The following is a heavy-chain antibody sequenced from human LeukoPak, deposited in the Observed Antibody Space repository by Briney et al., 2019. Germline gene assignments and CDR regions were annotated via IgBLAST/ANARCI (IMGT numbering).Heavy chain of an antibody. J-gene: IGHJ3*02. CDR1: GYSISSGYY. V-gene: IGHV4-38-2*02. D-gene: IGHD3/OR15-3a*01. CDR2: IYHSGST. Sequence: PSETLSLTCTVSGYSISSGYYWGWIRQPPGKGLEWIGSIYHSGSTYYNPSLKSRVTISVDTSKNQFSLKLSSVTAADTAVYYCARDDLRSRAFDIWGQGTMVTVSS. CDR3: ARDDLRSRAFDI.